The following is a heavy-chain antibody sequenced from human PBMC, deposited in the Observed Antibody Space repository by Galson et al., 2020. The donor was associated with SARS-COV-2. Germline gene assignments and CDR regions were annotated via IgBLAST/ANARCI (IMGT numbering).Heavy chain of an antibody. CDR2: INHSGST. D-gene: IGHD2-21*01. Sequence: SETLSLTCAVYGGSFSGYYWSWIRQPPGKGLEWIGEINHSGSTNYNPSLKSRVTISVDTSKNQFSLKLSSVTAADTVVYYCARDLVVVIAIRPNDAFDIWGQGTMVTVSS. J-gene: IGHJ3*02. V-gene: IGHV4-34*01. CDR3: ARDLVVVIAIRPNDAFDI. CDR1: GGSFSGYY.